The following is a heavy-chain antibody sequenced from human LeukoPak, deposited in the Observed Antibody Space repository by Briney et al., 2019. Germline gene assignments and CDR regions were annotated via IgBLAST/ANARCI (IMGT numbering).Heavy chain of an antibody. V-gene: IGHV7-4-1*02. D-gene: IGHD2-15*01. J-gene: IGHJ4*02. CDR2: INTNTGNP. CDR1: GYTFTNYA. CDR3: ARVGYCTGGSCLRFDY. Sequence: ASVKVSCKASGYTFTNYAVNWVRQAPGQGLEWMGWINTNTGNPTYAQGFTGRFVFSLATSVSTAYLQISSLKAEDTAVYYCARVGYCTGGSCLRFDYWGQGTLVTVSS.